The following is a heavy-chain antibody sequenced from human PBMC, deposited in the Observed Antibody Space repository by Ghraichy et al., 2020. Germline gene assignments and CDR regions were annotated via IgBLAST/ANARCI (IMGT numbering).Heavy chain of an antibody. CDR1: GFSFSDYY. D-gene: IGHD4-23*01. CDR3: ARERKGYGGKSDWNY. J-gene: IGHJ4*02. Sequence: GESLNISCAASGFSFSDYYMSWIRQAPGKGLEWVAYISSSGRTTYYADSVKGRFTISRDNAKNSLYLQMDNLRGEDTAMYYCARERKGYGGKSDWNYWGQGTLLTVSS. V-gene: IGHV3-11*01. CDR2: ISSSGRTT.